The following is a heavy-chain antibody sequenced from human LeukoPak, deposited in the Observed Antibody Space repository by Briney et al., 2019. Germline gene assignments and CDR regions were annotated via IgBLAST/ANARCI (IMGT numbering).Heavy chain of an antibody. CDR3: ARLKQQLVHDAFDI. J-gene: IGHJ3*02. V-gene: IGHV1-69*06. D-gene: IGHD6-13*01. Sequence: SVKVSCKASGYTFTGYYMHWVRQAPGQGLECMGVIMPLFDTPNYAQKFQGRVTITADKSTSAAYMELNSLRSEDTAVYYCARLKQQLVHDAFDIWGQGTMVTVSS. CDR2: IMPLFDTP. CDR1: GYTFTGYY.